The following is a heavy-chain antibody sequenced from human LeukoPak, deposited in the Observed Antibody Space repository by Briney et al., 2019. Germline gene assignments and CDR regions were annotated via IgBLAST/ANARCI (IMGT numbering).Heavy chain of an antibody. CDR1: GFIFSSYD. CDR3: VRDGYEGRDY. J-gene: IGHJ4*02. V-gene: IGHV3-21*06. Sequence: PGGSLRLSCAASGFIFSSYDMNWVRQAPGKGLEWVSSITTSSAYIYIADSLRGRFTISRDNAKNSLFLQMNSLRAEDTAVYYCVRDGYEGRDYWGQGTLVTVSS. CDR2: ITTSSAYI. D-gene: IGHD5-18*01.